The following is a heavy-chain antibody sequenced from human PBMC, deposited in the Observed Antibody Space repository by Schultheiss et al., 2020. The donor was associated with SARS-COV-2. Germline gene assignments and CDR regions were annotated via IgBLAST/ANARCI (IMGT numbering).Heavy chain of an antibody. J-gene: IGHJ4*02. CDR2: ISGSGGNT. D-gene: IGHD1-7*01. CDR1: GFTFSRSE. V-gene: IGHV3-23*01. Sequence: GGSLRLSCAASGFTFSRSEMSWVRQAPGKGLEWVSVISGSGGNTYYADSVKGRFTISRDNSKNTLYLQMNSLRAEDTAVYYCANAPGPKVDYWGQGTLVTVSS. CDR3: ANAPGPKVDY.